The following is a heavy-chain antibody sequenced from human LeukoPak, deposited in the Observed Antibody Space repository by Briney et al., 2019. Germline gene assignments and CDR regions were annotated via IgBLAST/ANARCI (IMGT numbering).Heavy chain of an antibody. CDR2: IRYDGSEK. V-gene: IGHV3-30*02. CDR1: GFTFSSFG. Sequence: PGGSLRLSCAASGFTFSSFGMHWVRQAPGKGLEWVAFIRYDGSEKYYANSVEGRCTISRDHSKNAVYLQMNSLRAEDTAVYYCAKDPWDCSGRSCPMYYXXMDVWGKGTTVTVSS. CDR3: AKDPWDCSGRSCPMYYXXMDV. D-gene: IGHD2-15*01. J-gene: IGHJ6*03.